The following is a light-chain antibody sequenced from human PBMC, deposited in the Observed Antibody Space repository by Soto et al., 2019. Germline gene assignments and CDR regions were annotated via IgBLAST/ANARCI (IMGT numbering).Light chain of an antibody. J-gene: IGKJ1*01. CDR3: QQSANIPWT. Sequence: DIQMTQSPSSLSASVGDSVTITCRTSQYVDRYLSWYQQIPGRARKLLIYSASSLVTGVPPRFRWSASGTEFTLSISSLQREDFATYFCQQSANIPWTFGQGTKVEMK. CDR2: SAS. CDR1: QYVDRY. V-gene: IGKV1-39*01.